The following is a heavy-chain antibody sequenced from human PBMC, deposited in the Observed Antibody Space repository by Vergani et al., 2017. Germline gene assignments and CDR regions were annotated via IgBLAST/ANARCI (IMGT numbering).Heavy chain of an antibody. CDR3: ARVVIGDIVVVVAATAGYFDY. CDR1: GGSFSGYY. D-gene: IGHD2-15*01. V-gene: IGHV4-34*01. J-gene: IGHJ4*02. Sequence: QVQLQQWGAGLLKPSETLSLTCAVYGGSFSGYYWSWIRQPPGKGLEWVGEINHRGSTNYNRSLKGRVTISVDTSKNQFSLKLSSVTAADTAVYYCARVVIGDIVVVVAATAGYFDYWGQGTLVTVSS. CDR2: INHRGST.